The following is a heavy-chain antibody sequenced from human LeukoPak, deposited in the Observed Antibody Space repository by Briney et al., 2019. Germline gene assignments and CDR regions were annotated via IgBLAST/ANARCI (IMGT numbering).Heavy chain of an antibody. V-gene: IGHV1-2*04. D-gene: IGHD3-22*01. Sequence: ASVKVSCKASGGTFSSYAISWVRQAPGQGLEWMGWINPNSGGTNYAQKFQGWVTMTRDTSISTAYMELSSLRSEDTAVFYCARGRLSYYDSSGDYYYYYGMDVWGQGTTVTVSS. J-gene: IGHJ6*02. CDR1: GGTFSSYA. CDR3: ARGRLSYYDSSGDYYYYYGMDV. CDR2: INPNSGGT.